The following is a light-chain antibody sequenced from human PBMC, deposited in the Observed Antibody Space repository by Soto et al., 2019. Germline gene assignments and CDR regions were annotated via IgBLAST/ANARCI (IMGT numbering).Light chain of an antibody. CDR1: SSSIGAGYD. CDR3: QSYDSSLSGSV. Sequence: QSVLTQPPSVSGAPGQRVTISCTGSSSSIGAGYDVHWYQQLPGTAPKLLIYGNNNRPSGVPDRFSGSKYGASGSLAITGLQAEDEADYYCQSYDSSLSGSVFGGGTKLTVL. J-gene: IGLJ2*01. V-gene: IGLV1-40*01. CDR2: GNN.